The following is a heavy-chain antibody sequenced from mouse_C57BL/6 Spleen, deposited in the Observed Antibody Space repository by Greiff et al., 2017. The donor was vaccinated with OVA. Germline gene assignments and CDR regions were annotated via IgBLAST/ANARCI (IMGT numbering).Heavy chain of an antibody. J-gene: IGHJ2*01. CDR3: ARERFGYYYFDY. V-gene: IGHV1-52*01. CDR1: GYTFTSYW. Sequence: VQLQQPGAELVRPGSSVKLSCKASGYTFTSYWMHWVKQRPIQGLEWIGNIDPSDSETHYNQKFKDKATLTVDKSSSTAYMQLSSLTSEDSAVYYCARERFGYYYFDYWGQGTTLTVSS. CDR2: IDPSDSET. D-gene: IGHD2-3*01.